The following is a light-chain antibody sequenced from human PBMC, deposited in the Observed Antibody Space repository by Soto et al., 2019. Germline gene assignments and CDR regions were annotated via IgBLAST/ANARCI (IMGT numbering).Light chain of an antibody. CDR2: AAS. CDR1: QTIINY. CDR3: QQYDNLPPLT. V-gene: IGKV1-33*01. J-gene: IGKJ4*01. Sequence: DIQMTQSPFSLSASVGHRATITCRASQTIINYLNWYQKKPGKAPKLLIYAASSLQRGVPSRFSGSGSGTDFTLTISSLQPEEIATYYCQQYDNLPPLTFGGGTKMDIK.